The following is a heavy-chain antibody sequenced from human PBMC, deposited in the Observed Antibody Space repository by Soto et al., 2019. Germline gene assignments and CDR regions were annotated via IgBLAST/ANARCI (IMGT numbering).Heavy chain of an antibody. D-gene: IGHD3-3*01. Sequence: SDTLSLTCTVSGHSIRSSIYYWDSIRKPPGKGQARIGSIYYSGSTYYNPSLKSRVTISVDTSKNQFSLKLSSVTAVDTAVYYCARLGYDFWSGYFPGGMDVWGQGTTVS. CDR2: IYYSGST. J-gene: IGHJ6*02. V-gene: IGHV4-39*01. CDR1: GHSIRSSIYY. CDR3: ARLGYDFWSGYFPGGMDV.